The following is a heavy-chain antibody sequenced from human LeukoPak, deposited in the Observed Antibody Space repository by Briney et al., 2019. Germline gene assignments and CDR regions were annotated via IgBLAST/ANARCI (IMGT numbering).Heavy chain of an antibody. CDR3: AYYHVNEEPPTF. CDR2: IKQDGSEK. Sequence: GGSLRLSCAASGFTFSSYSMNWVRQAPGKGLEWVANIKQDGSEKYYVDSVKGRFTISRDNAKNSLYLQMNSLRAEDTAVYYCAYYHVNEEPPTFWGQGTLVAVSS. J-gene: IGHJ4*02. V-gene: IGHV3-7*01. D-gene: IGHD1-1*01. CDR1: GFTFSSYS.